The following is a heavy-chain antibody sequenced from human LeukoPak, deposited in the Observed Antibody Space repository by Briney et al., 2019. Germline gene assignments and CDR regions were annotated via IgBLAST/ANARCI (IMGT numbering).Heavy chain of an antibody. CDR1: GFTVSSNY. CDR2: IKQDGSEK. J-gene: IGHJ4*02. V-gene: IGHV3-7*03. CDR3: ARGGHCGGDCYHFDY. D-gene: IGHD2-21*02. Sequence: GGSLRLSCAASGFTVSSNYMSWVRQAPGKGLEWVANIKQDGSEKYYVDSVKGRFTISRDNAKNSLYLQMNSLRAEDTAVYYCARGGHCGGDCYHFDYWGQGTLVTVSS.